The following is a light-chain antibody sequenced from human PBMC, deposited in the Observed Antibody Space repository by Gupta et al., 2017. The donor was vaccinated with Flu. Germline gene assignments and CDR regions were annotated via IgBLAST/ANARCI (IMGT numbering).Light chain of an antibody. CDR2: LGS. J-gene: IGKJ1*01. CDR1: QSLLHSNGYNY. CDR3: RQTLQTPRT. V-gene: IGKV2-28*01. Sequence: VIPGEPASISCRSSQSLLHSNGYNYLDWDLQKPGQAPQLLIYLGSNRASGVPDRFSGSGSGTDFTLKISRVEAEDVGVYYCRQTLQTPRTFGQGTKVEIK.